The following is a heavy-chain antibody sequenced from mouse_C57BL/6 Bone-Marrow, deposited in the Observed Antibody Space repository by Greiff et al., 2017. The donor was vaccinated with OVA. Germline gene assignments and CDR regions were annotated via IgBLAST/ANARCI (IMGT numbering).Heavy chain of an antibody. CDR1: GYAFTNYL. V-gene: IGHV1-54*01. D-gene: IGHD1-1*01. CDR2: INPGSGGT. Sequence: QVHVKQSGAELVRPGTSVKVSCKASGYAFTNYLIEWVKQRPGQGLEWIGVINPGSGGTNYNEKFKGKATLTADKSSSTAYMQLSSLTSEDSAVYFGARRGITTVVAPFDYWGQGTTLTVSS. CDR3: ARRGITTVVAPFDY. J-gene: IGHJ2*01.